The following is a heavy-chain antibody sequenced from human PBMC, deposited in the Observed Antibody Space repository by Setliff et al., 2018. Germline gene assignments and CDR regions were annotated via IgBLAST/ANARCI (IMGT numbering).Heavy chain of an antibody. CDR1: GYSFSTYA. D-gene: IGHD1-26*01. V-gene: IGHV1-3*01. CDR2: INGGNGNT. Sequence: ASVKVSCKASGYSFSTYAMHWVRQAPGQRLEWMGWINGGNGNTKYSQKFQGRITITRDTSASTAYMEMSSLRSEDTAVYYCATNLNSGSLTPGAFDIWGQGTMVTVSS. J-gene: IGHJ3*02. CDR3: ATNLNSGSLTPGAFDI.